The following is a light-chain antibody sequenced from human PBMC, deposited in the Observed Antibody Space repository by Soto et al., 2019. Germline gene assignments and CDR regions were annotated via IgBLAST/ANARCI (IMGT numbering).Light chain of an antibody. Sequence: EIVLTQSPGTLSLSPGERATLSCRASQSVSNNYLAWYQQKPGQAPRLLIYDASKRATGIPARFSGSGSGTDFTLTISSLEPEDFAVYYCQQRSNWPTFGQGTRLEIK. CDR3: QQRSNWPT. V-gene: IGKV3-11*01. J-gene: IGKJ5*01. CDR1: QSVSNNY. CDR2: DAS.